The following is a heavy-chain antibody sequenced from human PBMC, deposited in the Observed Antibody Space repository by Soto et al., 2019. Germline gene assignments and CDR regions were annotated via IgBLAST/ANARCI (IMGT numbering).Heavy chain of an antibody. J-gene: IGHJ6*02. D-gene: IGHD2-2*01. CDR1: GYTFTGYY. Sequence: ASVKVSCKASGYTFTGYYMHWVRQAPGQGLEWMGWINPNSGGTNYAQKFQGRVTMTRDTSISTAYMELSRLRSDDTAVYYCARDAPPAAIWAYYYYYGMDVWGQGTTVTVSS. CDR3: ARDAPPAAIWAYYYYYGMDV. V-gene: IGHV1-2*02. CDR2: INPNSGGT.